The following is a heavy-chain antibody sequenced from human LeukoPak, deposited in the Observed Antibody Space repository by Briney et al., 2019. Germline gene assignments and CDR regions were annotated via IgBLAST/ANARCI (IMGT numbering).Heavy chain of an antibody. CDR2: ISSSSSYI. CDR3: ARAPFASSSGPYYLVGSYYMDV. CDR1: GFTFSSYS. Sequence: PGGSLRLSCAASGFTFSSYSMNWVRQAPGKGLEWVSSISSSSSYIYYADSVKGRFTISRDNAKNSLYLQMNSLRAEDTAVYYCARAPFASSSGPYYLVGSYYMDVWGKGTTVTVSS. D-gene: IGHD3-22*01. V-gene: IGHV3-21*01. J-gene: IGHJ6*03.